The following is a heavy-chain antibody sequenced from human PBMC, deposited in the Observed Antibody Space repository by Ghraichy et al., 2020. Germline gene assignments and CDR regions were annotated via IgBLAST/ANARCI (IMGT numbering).Heavy chain of an antibody. Sequence: GGSLRLSCAASGLTLSNYWMTWVRQAPGKGLEWVSNIKEDGSETYYVDAVKGRFTISRDNAKNSLYLQMSSLRAEDTAVYYCAGEEMSTPGRAFDVWGQGTMVTVSS. D-gene: IGHD5-24*01. J-gene: IGHJ3*01. V-gene: IGHV3-7*01. CDR2: IKEDGSET. CDR1: GLTLSNYW. CDR3: AGEEMSTPGRAFDV.